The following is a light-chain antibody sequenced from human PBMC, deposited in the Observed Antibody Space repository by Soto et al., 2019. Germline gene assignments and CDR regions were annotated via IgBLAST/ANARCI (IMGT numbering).Light chain of an antibody. CDR3: QSFDGSLSGYVV. Sequence: QSVLTQPPSVSGAPGQRVTISCTGSSSNIRAGYDVHWYQQLPGTAPKLLIYGNSNRPSGVPDRFSGSKSGTSASLAITGLQAEDEADYYCQSFDGSLSGYVVFGGGTKVTVL. CDR2: GNS. J-gene: IGLJ2*01. V-gene: IGLV1-40*01. CDR1: SSNIRAGYD.